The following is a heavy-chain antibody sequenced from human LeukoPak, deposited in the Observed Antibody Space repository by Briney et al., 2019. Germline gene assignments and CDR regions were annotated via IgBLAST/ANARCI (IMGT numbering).Heavy chain of an antibody. Sequence: GGSLRLSCAASGFTVSSYWMDWVRHAPGKGLVWVSHINIDGSNTAYADSVKGRFTISRDNAENTLYLQMNSLRVDDTAVYYCAAPRTFDYWGQGPLVTVSS. CDR3: AAPRTFDY. CDR2: INIDGSNT. J-gene: IGHJ4*02. CDR1: GFTVSSYW. V-gene: IGHV3-74*03.